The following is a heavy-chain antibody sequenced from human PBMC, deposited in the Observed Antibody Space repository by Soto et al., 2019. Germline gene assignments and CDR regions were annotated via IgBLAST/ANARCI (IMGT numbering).Heavy chain of an antibody. D-gene: IGHD3-3*01. CDR3: AKPLGSGYADAFNM. CDR2: ISEDGGKK. J-gene: IGHJ3*02. V-gene: IGHV3-30*18. Sequence: GGSLRLSCAASGFTFSTYVMHWVRQAPGKGLEWVALISEDGGKKYYADSVKGRFTISRDNSKDLLYLQMNSLRAEDTAVYYCAKPLGSGYADAFNMWGRGAMVTVSS. CDR1: GFTFSTYV.